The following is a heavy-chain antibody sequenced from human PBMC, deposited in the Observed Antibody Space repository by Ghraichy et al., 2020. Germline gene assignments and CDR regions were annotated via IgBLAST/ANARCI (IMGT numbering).Heavy chain of an antibody. CDR2: IFYSGST. J-gene: IGHJ5*02. CDR1: GGSISSSSYY. D-gene: IGHD6-6*01. V-gene: IGHV4-39*02. Sequence: SETLSLTCTVSGGSISSSSYYWSWIRQPPGKGLEWIGSIFYSGSTYYNPSLKSRVTISVDMSKNQFSLKLSSVTAADTAVYYCAREVLEYSSLKPNWFDPYGQVTLVTVSS. CDR3: AREVLEYSSLKPNWFDP.